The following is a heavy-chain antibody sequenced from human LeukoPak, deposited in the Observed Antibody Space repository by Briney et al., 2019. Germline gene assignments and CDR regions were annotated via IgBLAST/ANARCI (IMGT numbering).Heavy chain of an antibody. J-gene: IGHJ4*02. Sequence: ASVKVSCKASGYTSTSYDINWVRQATGQGLEWMGWISAYNGNTNYAQKLQGRVTMTTDTSTSTAYMELRSLRSDDTAVYYCARVPRKLWFGEFPSHFDYWGQGTLVTVSS. CDR3: ARVPRKLWFGEFPSHFDY. V-gene: IGHV1-18*01. CDR1: GYTSTSYD. CDR2: ISAYNGNT. D-gene: IGHD3-10*01.